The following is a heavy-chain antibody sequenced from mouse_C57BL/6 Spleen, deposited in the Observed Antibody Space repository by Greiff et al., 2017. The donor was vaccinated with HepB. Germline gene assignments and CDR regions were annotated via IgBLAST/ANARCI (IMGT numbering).Heavy chain of an antibody. CDR3: ARETFWFAY. CDR2: ISYDGSN. V-gene: IGHV3-6*01. CDR1: GYSITSGYY. J-gene: IGHJ3*01. Sequence: EVKLMESGPGLVKPSQSLSLTCSVTGYSITSGYYWNWIRQFPGNKLEWMGYISYDGSNNYNPSLKNRISITRDTSKNQFFLKLNSVTTEDTATYYCARETFWFAYWGQGTLVTVSA.